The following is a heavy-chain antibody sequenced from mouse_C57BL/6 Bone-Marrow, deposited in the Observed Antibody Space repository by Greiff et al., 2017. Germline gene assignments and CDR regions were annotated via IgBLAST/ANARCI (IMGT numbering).Heavy chain of an antibody. CDR2: IDPEIGDT. J-gene: IGHJ2*01. CDR1: GFNIKDDY. D-gene: IGHD2-3*01. Sequence: EVKVVESGAELVRPGASVKLSCTASGFNIKDDYIHWVKQRPEQGLEWIGWIDPEIGDTEYASKFQGKATIPSDTSSNTAYLQLSSLTSADTAVYYCSSFDGNYFDFWGQGTPLTVAS. CDR3: SSFDGNYFDF. V-gene: IGHV14-4*01.